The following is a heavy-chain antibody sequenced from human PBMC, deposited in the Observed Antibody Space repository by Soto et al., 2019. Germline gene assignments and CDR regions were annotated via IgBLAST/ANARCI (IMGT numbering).Heavy chain of an antibody. CDR3: ARDLTGAHDAFDI. D-gene: IGHD1-20*01. V-gene: IGHV3-30-3*01. Sequence: QVQLVESGGGVVQPGSSLRLSCAASGFTFSSYAMHWVRQAPGKGLEWVAVISYDGSNKYYADSVKGRFTISRDNSKNTLYLQMNSLRAEDTAVYYCARDLTGAHDAFDIWGQGTMVTVSS. CDR2: ISYDGSNK. J-gene: IGHJ3*02. CDR1: GFTFSSYA.